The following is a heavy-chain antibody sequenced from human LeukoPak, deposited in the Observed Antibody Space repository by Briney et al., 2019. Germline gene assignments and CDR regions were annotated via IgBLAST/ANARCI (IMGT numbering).Heavy chain of an antibody. D-gene: IGHD2-2*02. CDR2: IYYSAST. J-gene: IGHJ4*02. CDR3: ASIPGY. V-gene: IGHV4-59*01. CDR1: GRSISSYY. Sequence: SETLSLTCTVSGRSISSYYWSWIRQPAGKGLEWIGYIYYSASTNYNPSLKSRVTISVDTSKNQSSLKLSSVTAADTAVYYCASIPGYWGQGTLVTVSS.